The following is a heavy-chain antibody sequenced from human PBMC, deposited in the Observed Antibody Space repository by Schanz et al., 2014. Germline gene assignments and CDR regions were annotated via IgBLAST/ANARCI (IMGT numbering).Heavy chain of an antibody. CDR2: IFHSGTT. J-gene: IGHJ3*01. Sequence: QVQLQESGPGLVKPSGTLSLTCVVSGGSISSGVWWTWARQSPGKGLEWIGEIFHSGTTNYNPSLGSRVTISVDTSKNHFSPILSSMTAADTAVYYCTRSTLWSYDVWGRGTMVIVSS. V-gene: IGHV4-4*02. CDR3: TRSTLWSYDV. D-gene: IGHD2-21*01. CDR1: GGSISSGVW.